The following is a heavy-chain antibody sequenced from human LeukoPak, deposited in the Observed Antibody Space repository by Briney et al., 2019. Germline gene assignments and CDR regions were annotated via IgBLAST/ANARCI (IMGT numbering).Heavy chain of an antibody. J-gene: IGHJ4*02. Sequence: PSETLSFTCTVSGGSITIADYWWAWIRQPPGKGLEWTASIYYSGSTHYNPALKSRVYISVDTSKNQFSLKLSSVTAADTAVYYCARAGTYGDSHFHFDYWGQGTLVTVSS. CDR2: IYYSGST. V-gene: IGHV4-39*07. CDR1: GGSITIADYW. CDR3: ARAGTYGDSHFHFDY. D-gene: IGHD4-17*01.